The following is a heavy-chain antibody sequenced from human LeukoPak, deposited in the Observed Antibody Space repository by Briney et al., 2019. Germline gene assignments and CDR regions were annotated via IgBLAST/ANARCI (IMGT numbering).Heavy chain of an antibody. J-gene: IGHJ4*02. CDR3: AKSRKKWELYD. Sequence: GGSLRLSCAASGFTFSSYAMSWVRQAPGKGLERVSAISGSGGSTYYADSVKGRFTISRDNSKNTLYLQMNSLRAEDTAVYYCAKSRKKWELYDWGQGTLVTVSS. D-gene: IGHD1-26*01. CDR2: ISGSGGST. V-gene: IGHV3-23*01. CDR1: GFTFSSYA.